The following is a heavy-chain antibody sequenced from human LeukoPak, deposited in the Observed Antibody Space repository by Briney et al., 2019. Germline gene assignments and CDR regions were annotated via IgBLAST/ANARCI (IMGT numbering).Heavy chain of an antibody. J-gene: IGHJ4*02. CDR3: VKDRVSISSSGYFDY. V-gene: IGHV3-30*14. CDR2: ISHDGSNK. CDR1: GFTFSTYA. Sequence: GGSLRLSCEASGFTFSTYAVHWVRQAPGKGLEWVAVISHDGSNKYYADSVKGRFTISRDNSKNTLYLQMSSLRAEDTAVYYCVKDRVSISSSGYFDYWGQGTLVTVSS. D-gene: IGHD6-13*01.